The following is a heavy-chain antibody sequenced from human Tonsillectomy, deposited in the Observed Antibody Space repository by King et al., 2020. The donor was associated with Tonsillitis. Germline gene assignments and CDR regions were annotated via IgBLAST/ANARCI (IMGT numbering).Heavy chain of an antibody. CDR2: IIPVFDTT. CDR1: GGTFSSYV. D-gene: IGHD5-12*01. CDR3: SLLQDDYRDV. V-gene: IGHV1-69*01. J-gene: IGHJ6*04. Sequence: QLVQSGAEVKKPGSSVKVSCEASGGTFSSYVINWVRQAPGQGLEWMGGIIPVFDTTYYAQNFQGRVTITADESTSTAYLELSSLRSEDTAVYYCSLLQDDYRDVWGKGTTVTVST.